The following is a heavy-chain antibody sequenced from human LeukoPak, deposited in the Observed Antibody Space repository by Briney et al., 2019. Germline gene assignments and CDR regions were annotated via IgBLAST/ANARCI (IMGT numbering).Heavy chain of an antibody. Sequence: PSETLSLTCAVYGGSFSGYYWSWIRQPPGKGLEWIGEINHSGSTNYNPSLKSRVTISVDTSKNQFSLKLSSVTAADTAVYYCARGGGYCSSTSCYGLDYWGQGTLSPSPQ. CDR1: GGSFSGYY. CDR3: ARGGGYCSSTSCYGLDY. J-gene: IGHJ4*02. D-gene: IGHD2-2*01. V-gene: IGHV4-34*01. CDR2: INHSGST.